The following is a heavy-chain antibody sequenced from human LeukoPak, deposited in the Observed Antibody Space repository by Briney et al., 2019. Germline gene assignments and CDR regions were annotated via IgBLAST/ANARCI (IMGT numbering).Heavy chain of an antibody. D-gene: IGHD2-15*01. V-gene: IGHV4-30-4*08. Sequence: PSETLSLTCTVSGGSISSGGYYWSWIRQHPGKGLERIGYIYYSGSTYYNPSLKSRVTISVDTSKNQFSLKLSSLTAADTAVYYCAVTATPGHYFDYWGQGSLVTVPS. CDR2: IYYSGST. CDR1: GGSISSGGYY. CDR3: AVTATPGHYFDY. J-gene: IGHJ4*02.